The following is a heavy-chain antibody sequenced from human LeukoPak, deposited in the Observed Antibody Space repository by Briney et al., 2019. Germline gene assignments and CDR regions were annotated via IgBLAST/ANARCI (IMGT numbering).Heavy chain of an antibody. CDR3: ARDRDEYYYYGMDV. CDR1: GFTFSSYA. CDR2: ISYDGSNK. J-gene: IGHJ6*02. V-gene: IGHV3-30-3*01. D-gene: IGHD5-24*01. Sequence: GGSLRLSCAASGFTFSSYAMHWVREAPGKGLVWVAVISYDGSNKYYADSVKGRFTISRDNSKNTLYLQMNSLRAEDTAVYYCARDRDEYYYYGMDVWGQGTTVTVSS.